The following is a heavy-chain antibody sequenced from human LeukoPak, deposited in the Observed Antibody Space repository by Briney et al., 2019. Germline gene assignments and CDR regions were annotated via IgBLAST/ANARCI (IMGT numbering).Heavy chain of an antibody. CDR3: ARDVLSDTPDY. Sequence: ASVKVSCKASGYTFTGYYMHWVRQAPGQGLEWMGWINPNSGGTNYAQKFQSSVTMTRDTSISTAYMELSRLRSDDTAVYYCARDVLSDTPDYWGQGTLVTVSS. J-gene: IGHJ4*02. D-gene: IGHD2-21*02. CDR2: INPNSGGT. V-gene: IGHV1-2*02. CDR1: GYTFTGYY.